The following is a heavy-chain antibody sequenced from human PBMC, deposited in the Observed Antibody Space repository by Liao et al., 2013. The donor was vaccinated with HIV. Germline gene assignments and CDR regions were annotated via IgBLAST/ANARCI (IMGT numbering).Heavy chain of an antibody. CDR1: GGSISGYY. V-gene: IGHV4-4*07. CDR3: ARGSKDLWSGYYTPNYFHH. J-gene: IGHJ1*01. D-gene: IGHD3-3*01. CDR2: IYSSGST. Sequence: QVQLQESGPGLVKPSETLSLTCTVSGGSISGYYWSWIRQPAGKGLEWIGHIYSSGSTNYNPSLKSRVTMSVDMSKNQFSLKLSSVTAADTAVYYCARGSKDLWSGYYTPNYFHHWGQGTLVTVSS.